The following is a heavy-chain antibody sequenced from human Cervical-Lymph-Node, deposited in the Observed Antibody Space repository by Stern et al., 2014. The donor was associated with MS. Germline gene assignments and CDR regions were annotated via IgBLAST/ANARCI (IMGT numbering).Heavy chain of an antibody. CDR1: GYTFTGYS. Sequence: VQLVESGSELKKPGASVKVSCKASGYTFTGYSMNWVRQAPGQGLEWMGWIKTNTGNPTYAQGFTGRFVFSLDTSVSTTYLQISSLKAEDTGVYFCARFVDNTMGRVFDYWGQGTQVTVSS. D-gene: IGHD3-10*01. V-gene: IGHV7-4-1*02. CDR2: IKTNTGNP. J-gene: IGHJ4*02. CDR3: ARFVDNTMGRVFDY.